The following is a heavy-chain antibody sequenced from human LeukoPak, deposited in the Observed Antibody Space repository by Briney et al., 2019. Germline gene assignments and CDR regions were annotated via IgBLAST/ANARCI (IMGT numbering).Heavy chain of an antibody. V-gene: IGHV3-9*01. CDR2: ITWNRDNI. Sequence: GGSLRLSFKVSGFTFDDYAMHWVRHTPGKGLEWVSGITWNRDNIGYGDSVKGRFTISRDNVKNVLYLQMNSLRAEDTAVYYCASFPWELRPTWGQGTLVTVSS. D-gene: IGHD1-26*01. CDR1: GFTFDDYA. CDR3: ASFPWELRPT. J-gene: IGHJ4*02.